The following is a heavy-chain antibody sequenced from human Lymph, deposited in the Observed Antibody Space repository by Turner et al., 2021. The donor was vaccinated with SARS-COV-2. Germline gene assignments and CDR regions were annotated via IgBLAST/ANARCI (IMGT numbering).Heavy chain of an antibody. CDR1: GFNVSSKY. CDR2: IYSGGRT. Sequence: EVQLVETGGGLIQPGGSLRLPCAVSGFNVSSKYMSWVRQATGKGVEWIYVIYSGGRTFYADSMRDRFTISRDNSKNTLYLQMNSLGAEDTAVYYCARDNPHDAFDIWGQGTMVTVSS. V-gene: IGHV3-53*02. CDR3: ARDNPHDAFDI. J-gene: IGHJ3*02.